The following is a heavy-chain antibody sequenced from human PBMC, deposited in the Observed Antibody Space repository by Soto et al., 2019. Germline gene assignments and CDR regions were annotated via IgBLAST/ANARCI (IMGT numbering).Heavy chain of an antibody. D-gene: IGHD6-19*01. CDR1: GYTFTSYG. CDR3: ARDRDPVEQWLAAYFDY. V-gene: IGHV1-18*01. CDR2: ISAYSGNT. J-gene: IGHJ4*02. Sequence: GASVKVSCKASGYTFTSYGISWVRQAPGQGLEWMGWISAYSGNTNYAQKLQGRVTMTTDTSTSTAYMELRSLRSDDTAVYYCARDRDPVEQWLAAYFDYWGQGTLVTVS.